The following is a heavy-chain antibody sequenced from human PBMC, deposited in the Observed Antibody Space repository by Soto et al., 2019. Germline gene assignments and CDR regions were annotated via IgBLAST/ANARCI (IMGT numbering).Heavy chain of an antibody. CDR3: AKETYYYDSSGYY. CDR1: GFTFSSYG. V-gene: IGHV3-30*18. D-gene: IGHD3-22*01. CDR2: ISYDGSNK. Sequence: QVQLVESGGGVVQPGRSLRLSCAASGFTFSSYGMHWVRQAPGKGLEWVAVISYDGSNKYYADSVKGRFTISRDNSKNTLYLQMNSLRAEDTAVYYCAKETYYYDSSGYYWGQGTLVTVSS. J-gene: IGHJ4*02.